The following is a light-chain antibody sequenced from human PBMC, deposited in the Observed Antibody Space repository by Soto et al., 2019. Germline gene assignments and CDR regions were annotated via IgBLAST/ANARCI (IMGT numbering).Light chain of an antibody. CDR2: DVS. J-gene: IGLJ1*01. CDR1: SSDVGGYNY. Sequence: QSALTQPASVSGSPGQSITISCTGTSSDVGGYNYVSWYQQHPGKAPKLIIYDVSNRPSGVSNHFSGSKSGNTASLTISGLQAEDEADYYCNSYTSKSTGVFGPGTKLTV. V-gene: IGLV2-14*01. CDR3: NSYTSKSTGV.